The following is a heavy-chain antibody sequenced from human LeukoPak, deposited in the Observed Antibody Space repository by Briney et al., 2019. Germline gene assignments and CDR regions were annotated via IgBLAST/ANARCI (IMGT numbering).Heavy chain of an antibody. D-gene: IGHD2-21*02. V-gene: IGHV1-18*01. CDR2: ISAYNGNT. J-gene: IGHJ4*02. CDR1: GYTFTSYG. Sequence: ASVKVSCKASGYTFTSYGISWVRQAPGQGLEWMGWISAYNGNTNYAQKLQGRVTMTTDTSTSTAYMELRSLRSGDTAVYYCARDNNAPRVTATPIAFDYWGQGTLVTVSS. CDR3: ARDNNAPRVTATPIAFDY.